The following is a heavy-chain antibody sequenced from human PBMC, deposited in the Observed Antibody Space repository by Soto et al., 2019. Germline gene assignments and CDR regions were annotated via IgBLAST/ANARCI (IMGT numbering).Heavy chain of an antibody. V-gene: IGHV1-69*13. CDR3: ARGSYSNYYGMDV. Sequence: SVKVSCKASGGTFTSYAISWVRQAPGQGLEWMGGIIPIFGTANYAQKFQGRVTITADESTSTAYMELSSLRSEDTAVYYCARGSYSNYYGMDVWGQGTTVTVSS. CDR1: GGTFTSYA. CDR2: IIPIFGTA. J-gene: IGHJ6*02. D-gene: IGHD2-15*01.